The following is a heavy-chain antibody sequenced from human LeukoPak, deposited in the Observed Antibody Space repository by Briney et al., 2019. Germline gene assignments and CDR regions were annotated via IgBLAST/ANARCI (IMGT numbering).Heavy chain of an antibody. CDR2: IYYSGST. J-gene: IGHJ6*03. CDR1: GGSISSSSYY. V-gene: IGHV4-39*01. D-gene: IGHD6-19*01. Sequence: NPSETLSLTCTVSGGSISSSSYYWGWIRQPPGKGLEWIGSIYYSGSTYYNPPLKSRVTISVDTSKNQFSLKLSSVTAADTAVYYCARQPSSGWPYYYYYMDVWGKGTTVTISS. CDR3: ARQPSSGWPYYYYYMDV.